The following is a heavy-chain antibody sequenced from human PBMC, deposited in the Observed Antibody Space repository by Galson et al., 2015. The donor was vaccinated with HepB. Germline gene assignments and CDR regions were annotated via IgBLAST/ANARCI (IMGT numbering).Heavy chain of an antibody. V-gene: IGHV3-11*06. J-gene: IGHJ4*02. CDR1: GFLFSDYY. CDR2: ISNSGSYT. D-gene: IGHD1-26*01. Sequence: SLRLSCAASGFLFSDYYMSWVRQAPGRGLEWVSYISNSGSYTNNADSVKVRLTVARDNSGSSLYLPMKSVRAEDTGVSYCARVVGAKRIDDRGEGTLGNVSS. CDR3: ARVVGAKRIDD.